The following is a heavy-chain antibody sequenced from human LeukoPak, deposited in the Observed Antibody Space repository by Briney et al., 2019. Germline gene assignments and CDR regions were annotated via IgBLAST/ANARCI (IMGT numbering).Heavy chain of an antibody. D-gene: IGHD6-19*01. Sequence: SETLSLTCTVSGGSISSYYWSRIRQPPGRALEWIGYVYYTGSTYYNPSLKSRVTISVDTSTNQFSLKLSSVTAADTAVYYCASIPTSSGWYDYYYYGMDVWGQGTTVTVSS. CDR1: GGSISSYY. J-gene: IGHJ6*02. CDR3: ASIPTSSGWYDYYYYGMDV. V-gene: IGHV4-59*12. CDR2: VYYTGST.